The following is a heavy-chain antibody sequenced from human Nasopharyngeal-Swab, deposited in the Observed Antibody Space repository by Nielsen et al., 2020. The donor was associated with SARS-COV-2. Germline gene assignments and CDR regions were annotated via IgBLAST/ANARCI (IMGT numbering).Heavy chain of an antibody. CDR1: GGTLNGFH. J-gene: IGHJ6*03. CDR3: ARGQDAYYYMDV. V-gene: IGHV4-34*01. D-gene: IGHD2-15*01. CDR2: INDRGSG. Sequence: GSRRPSCVGFGGTLNGFHWKWIRQTPGKGLGWIGEINDRGSGNYTPSLRSRVTISAGTSNIQFSLKLNSVTAADTSVYYCARGQDAYYYMDVWGEGTTVTVSS.